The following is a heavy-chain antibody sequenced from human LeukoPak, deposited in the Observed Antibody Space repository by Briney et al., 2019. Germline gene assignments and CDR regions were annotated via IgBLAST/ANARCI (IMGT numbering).Heavy chain of an antibody. Sequence: PGGSLRLSCAASGFTFSSYAMSWVRQAPGKGLEWVSAISGSGGSTYYADSVKGRFTISRGNSKNTLYLQMNSLRAEDTAVYYCAKDSAYSSGWYFDYWGQGTLVTVSS. CDR2: ISGSGGST. CDR3: AKDSAYSSGWYFDY. V-gene: IGHV3-23*01. D-gene: IGHD6-19*01. CDR1: GFTFSSYA. J-gene: IGHJ4*02.